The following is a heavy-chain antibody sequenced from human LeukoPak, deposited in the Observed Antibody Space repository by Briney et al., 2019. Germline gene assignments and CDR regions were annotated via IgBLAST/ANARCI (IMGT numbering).Heavy chain of an antibody. CDR1: GFTFSSYA. CDR2: FSGSGSST. J-gene: IGHJ6*02. CDR3: AKVGMYYYGMDV. V-gene: IGHV3-23*01. Sequence: GGSLRLSCAASGFTFSSYAMSWVRQAPGKGLEWVSAFSGSGSSTYYADSVRGRFTISRDNSKNTLYLQMNSLRAEDTAVYYCAKVGMYYYGMDVWGQGTTVTVSS.